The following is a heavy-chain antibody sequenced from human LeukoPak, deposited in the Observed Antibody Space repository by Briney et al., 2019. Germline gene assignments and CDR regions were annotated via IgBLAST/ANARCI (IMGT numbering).Heavy chain of an antibody. D-gene: IGHD6-19*01. Sequence: PSGTLSLTCAVSGGSISSSNWWSWVRQPPGKGLEWIGEIYHSGSTNYNPSLKSRVTISVDKSKNQFSLKLSSVTAADTAVYYCARDFLDIAVAGRAYYFDYWGQGTLVTVSS. CDR1: GGSISSSNW. CDR3: ARDFLDIAVAGRAYYFDY. CDR2: IYHSGST. J-gene: IGHJ4*02. V-gene: IGHV4-4*02.